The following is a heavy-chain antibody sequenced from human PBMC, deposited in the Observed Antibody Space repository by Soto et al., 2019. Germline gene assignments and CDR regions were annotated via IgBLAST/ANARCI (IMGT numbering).Heavy chain of an antibody. CDR1: GDSISSNNYY. CDR2: INYSGST. J-gene: IGHJ4*02. D-gene: IGHD5-12*01. V-gene: IGHV4-61*01. CDR3: ARQESGYARSHDY. Sequence: KPSETLSLTCTVSGDSISSNNYYWSWIRQPPGKGLEWIAYINYSGSTNYNPSLKSRVTISADTSKNQLSLKLNSVTAADTAVYYCARQESGYARSHDYWGQGILVTVSS.